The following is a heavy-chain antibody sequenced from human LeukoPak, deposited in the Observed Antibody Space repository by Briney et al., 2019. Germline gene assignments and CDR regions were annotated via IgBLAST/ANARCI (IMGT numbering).Heavy chain of an antibody. CDR2: INHSGST. CDR3: ARDRVAGTDY. CDR1: GGSFSGYY. D-gene: IGHD6-19*01. J-gene: IGHJ4*02. Sequence: SETLSLTCAVYGGSFSGYYWSWIRQPPGKGLEWIGEINHSGSTKYNASLKSRATISVDTSKKQLSLKLSSVTAADTAVYYCARDRVAGTDYWGQGTLVTVSS. V-gene: IGHV4-34*01.